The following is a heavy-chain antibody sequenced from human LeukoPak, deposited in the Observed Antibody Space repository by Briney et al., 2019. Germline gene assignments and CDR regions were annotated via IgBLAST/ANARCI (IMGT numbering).Heavy chain of an antibody. V-gene: IGHV6-1*01. Sequence: PSQTLSLTCAISGDSVSSNSAAWNWFRQSPSRGLEWLGRTYYRSKWYNDYAVSVKSRVTINSDTSKNQFSLQLNSVTPEDTAVYYCARGGGKMDVWGQGTTVTVSS. CDR1: GDSVSSNSAA. CDR3: ARGGGKMDV. J-gene: IGHJ6*02. CDR2: TYYRSKWYN. D-gene: IGHD3-16*01.